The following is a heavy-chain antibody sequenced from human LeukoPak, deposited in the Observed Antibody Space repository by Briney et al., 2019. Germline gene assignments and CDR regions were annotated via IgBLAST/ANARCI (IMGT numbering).Heavy chain of an antibody. J-gene: IGHJ6*03. V-gene: IGHV1-8*01. CDR3: ARDSLNNYYYYYYMDV. CDR2: VNRNSGNR. Sequence: ASVKVSCKTSGHTFTSYDINWVRQATGQAREWMGWVNRNSGNRGYAQKCQGRVTMTRNTSISTAYMEMSSLRSEDTAVYYCARDSLNNYYYYYYMDVWGKGTTVTVS. D-gene: IGHD5-18*01. CDR1: GHTFTSYD.